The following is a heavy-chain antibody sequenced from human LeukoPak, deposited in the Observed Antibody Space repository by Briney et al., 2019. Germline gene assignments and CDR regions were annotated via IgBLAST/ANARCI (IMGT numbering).Heavy chain of an antibody. V-gene: IGHV4-38-2*02. CDR3: ARDSTMVRGVIAY. D-gene: IGHD3-10*01. CDR1: GYSISSGYY. Sequence: PSETLSLTCTVSGYSISSGYYWGWIRQPPGKGLEWIGSIYHSGSTYYNPSLKSRVTISVDTSKNHFSLKLSSVTAADTAVYYCARDSTMVRGVIAYWGQGTLVTVSS. J-gene: IGHJ4*02. CDR2: IYHSGST.